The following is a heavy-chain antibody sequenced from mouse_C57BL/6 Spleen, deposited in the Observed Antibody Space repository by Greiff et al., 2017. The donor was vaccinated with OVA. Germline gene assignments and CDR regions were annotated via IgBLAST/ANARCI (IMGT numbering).Heavy chain of an antibody. CDR1: GYTFTSYW. CDR3: ARRKTTVAPYFDD. J-gene: IGHJ2*01. CDR2: LDPSDSYP. V-gene: IGHV1-50*01. Sequence: QVQLQQPGAELVKPGASVKLSCKASGYTFTSYWMQWVKQRPGPGLEWIGELDPSDSYPNYNQKFKGKATLPVSTSSSTADMQLSILTSEDSAVYYCARRKTTVAPYFDDWGQGTTLTVSS. D-gene: IGHD1-1*01.